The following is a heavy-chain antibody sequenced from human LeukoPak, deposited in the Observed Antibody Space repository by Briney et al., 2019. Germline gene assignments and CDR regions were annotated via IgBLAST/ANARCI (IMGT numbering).Heavy chain of an antibody. Sequence: PSQTLSLTCTVSGGSISSGGYYWSWIRQHPGKGLEWIGYIYYSGSTYYNPSLKSRVTISVDTSKNQFSLKLSSVTAADTAVYYCARLPEYSSSSRRVDYWGQGTLVTVSS. CDR1: GGSISSGGYY. V-gene: IGHV4-31*03. D-gene: IGHD6-6*01. CDR3: ARLPEYSSSSRRVDY. J-gene: IGHJ4*02. CDR2: IYYSGST.